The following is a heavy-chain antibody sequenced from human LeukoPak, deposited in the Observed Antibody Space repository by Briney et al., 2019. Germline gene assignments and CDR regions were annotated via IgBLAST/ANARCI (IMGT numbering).Heavy chain of an antibody. J-gene: IGHJ3*02. CDR3: ALSRGGYYDSTGPSWAFDI. V-gene: IGHV4-59*01. Sequence: SETVSLTCTVSGGSISSYYWSWIRQPPGKGLEWIGYVYYSGSTNYNPSLRSRVTISVDTSKNQFSLKLSSVTAADTAVYYCALSRGGYYDSTGPSWAFDIWGQGTKVTVS. D-gene: IGHD3-22*01. CDR1: GGSISSYY. CDR2: VYYSGST.